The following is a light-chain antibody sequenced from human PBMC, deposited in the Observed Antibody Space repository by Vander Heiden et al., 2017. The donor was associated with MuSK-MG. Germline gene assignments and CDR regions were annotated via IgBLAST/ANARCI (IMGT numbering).Light chain of an antibody. CDR1: SLRSYY. J-gene: IGLJ2*01. V-gene: IGLV3-19*01. CDR2: GKN. CDR3: NSRDSSGNQVV. Sequence: SSELTQDPAVSVALGQTVRITCQGDSLRSYYASWYQQKPGQAPVLVIYGKNNRPSGIPDRFSGSSSGNTASLTITGAQAEDEADYDCNSRDSSGNQVVCGGGTKL.